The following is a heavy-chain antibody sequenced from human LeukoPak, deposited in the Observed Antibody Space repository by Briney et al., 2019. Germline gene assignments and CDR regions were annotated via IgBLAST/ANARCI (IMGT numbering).Heavy chain of an antibody. V-gene: IGHV4-39*07. CDR3: ARDGGLRSVDY. CDR1: GGSISSGSYY. CDR2: IYSSGTT. D-gene: IGHD5-12*01. Sequence: SETLSLTCTVSGGSISSGSYYWSWIRQPPGKGLEWIGSIYSSGTTYYNPSLKSRVTISLSTSNNQFSLKLSSVTAADTAVYYCARDGGLRSVDYWGQGTLVTVSS. J-gene: IGHJ4*02.